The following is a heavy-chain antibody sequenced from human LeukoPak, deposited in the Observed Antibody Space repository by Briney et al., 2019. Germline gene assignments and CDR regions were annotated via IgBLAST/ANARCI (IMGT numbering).Heavy chain of an antibody. J-gene: IGHJ6*03. D-gene: IGHD1-7*01. CDR1: GYTCTNFD. Sequence: ASVKVSCKTSGYTCTNFDINWVRQASGHGLEWMGWMNPNSGNTGYAQKFQGRVTITRNTSISTAYMELSSLRSEDTAVYYCARAPSWNYNRYYYYYVDVWGRGTTVTVSS. CDR2: MNPNSGNT. V-gene: IGHV1-8*03. CDR3: ARAPSWNYNRYYYYYVDV.